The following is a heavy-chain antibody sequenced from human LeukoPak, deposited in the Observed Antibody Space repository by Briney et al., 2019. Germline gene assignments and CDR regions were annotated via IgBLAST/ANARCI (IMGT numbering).Heavy chain of an antibody. J-gene: IGHJ4*02. CDR3: ARGSSRDSSGFYYFDY. V-gene: IGHV1-69*13. D-gene: IGHD6-19*01. CDR1: GGTFSSYA. CDR2: IIPIFGTA. Sequence: ASVKVSCKASGGTFSSYAISWVRQAPGQGLEWMGGIIPIFGTANYAQKFQGRVTITADESTSTAYMELSSLRSEDTAAYYCARGSSRDSSGFYYFDYWGQGTLVTVSS.